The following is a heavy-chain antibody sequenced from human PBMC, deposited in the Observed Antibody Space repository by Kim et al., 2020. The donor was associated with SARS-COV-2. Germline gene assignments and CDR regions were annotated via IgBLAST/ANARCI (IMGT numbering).Heavy chain of an antibody. V-gene: IGHV3-23*01. J-gene: IGHJ4*02. CDR2: ISGSGGST. D-gene: IGHD2-15*01. Sequence: GGSLRLSCAASGFTFSSYAMSWVRQAPGKGLEWVSAISGSGGSTYYADSVKGRFTISRDNSKNTLYLQMNSLRAEDTAVYYCSKGVVVVVASTPDYWGQGTLVTVSS. CDR1: GFTFSSYA. CDR3: SKGVVVVVASTPDY.